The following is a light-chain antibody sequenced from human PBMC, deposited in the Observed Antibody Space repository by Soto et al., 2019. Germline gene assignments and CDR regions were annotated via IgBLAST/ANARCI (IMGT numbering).Light chain of an antibody. Sequence: QSALTQPASVSGSPGQSITISCTGTSSDVGGYNYVSWYQQHPGKAPKLMLYDVSNRPSGVSNRFSGSKSGNTASLTISGLQAEDEADYYCSSYTSSSTYFFGTGTKLTVL. J-gene: IGLJ1*01. V-gene: IGLV2-14*01. CDR1: SSDVGGYNY. CDR2: DVS. CDR3: SSYTSSSTYF.